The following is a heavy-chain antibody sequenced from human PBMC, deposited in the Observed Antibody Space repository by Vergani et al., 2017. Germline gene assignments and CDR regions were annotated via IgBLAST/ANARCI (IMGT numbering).Heavy chain of an antibody. Sequence: QVQLVESGGGLVKPVGSLRLSCAASGFTFSDYYMSWIRQAPGKGLAWVSYISSSSSYTNYADSVKGRFTISRDNAKNSLYLQMNSLRAEDTAVYYCARSRIAARNFDYWGQGTLVTVSS. CDR2: ISSSSSYT. CDR3: ARSRIAARNFDY. CDR1: GFTFSDYY. J-gene: IGHJ4*02. D-gene: IGHD6-6*01. V-gene: IGHV3-11*05.